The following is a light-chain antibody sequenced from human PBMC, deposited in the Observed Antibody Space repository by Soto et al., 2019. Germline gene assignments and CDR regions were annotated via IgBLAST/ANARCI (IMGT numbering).Light chain of an antibody. J-gene: IGKJ4*01. CDR3: QQRSNWLT. CDR1: QSVSSY. V-gene: IGKV3-11*01. Sequence: EIVLTQSPATLFLSPGERATLSCRASQSVSSYLAWYQQKPGQAPRLLIYDASNRATGIPARFSGSGSGTDFTLTISSLEPEDFAVYYCQQRSNWLTFGGGTKAEIK. CDR2: DAS.